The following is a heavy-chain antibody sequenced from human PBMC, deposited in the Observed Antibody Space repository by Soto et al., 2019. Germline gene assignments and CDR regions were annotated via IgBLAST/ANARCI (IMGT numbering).Heavy chain of an antibody. V-gene: IGHV3-23*01. Sequence: EVQLLESGGGLVQPGGSLRLSCAASGFTFSSYAMSWVRQAPGKGLEWVSAISGSGGSTYYADSVKGRFTISRDNSKTTRYLQMNSLRAEDTAVYYCAKGGGYSYGYGYWYFDLWGRGTLVTVSS. D-gene: IGHD5-18*01. CDR3: AKGGGYSYGYGYWYFDL. J-gene: IGHJ2*01. CDR1: GFTFSSYA. CDR2: ISGSGGST.